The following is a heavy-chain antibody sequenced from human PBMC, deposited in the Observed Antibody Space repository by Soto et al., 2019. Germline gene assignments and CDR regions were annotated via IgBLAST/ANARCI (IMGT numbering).Heavy chain of an antibody. CDR2: INAGNGNT. V-gene: IGHV1-3*01. CDR3: ARVQWLAIDY. J-gene: IGHJ4*02. D-gene: IGHD6-19*01. CDR1: GYTFTSYA. Sequence: QVQLVQSGAEVKKPGASVKVSCKASGYTFTSYAMHWVRQAPGQRLEWMGWINAGNGNTKYSQKFQGRVTITRDTSASTADMELSSLRSEDTAVYYCARVQWLAIDYWGQGTLVTVSS.